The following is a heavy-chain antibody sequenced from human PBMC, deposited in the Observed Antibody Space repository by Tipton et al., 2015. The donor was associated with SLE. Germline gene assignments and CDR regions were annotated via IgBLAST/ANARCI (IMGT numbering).Heavy chain of an antibody. CDR2: IYSGGTT. V-gene: IGHV3-53*01. Sequence: SLRLSCAASGFTVSNNYMYWVRQAPGKGLEWVSVIYSGGTTYYAASVKGRFTISRDNSRNTMYLQMNSLRAEDTALYYCARGGVLRYFDWLSLGQGLDVWGQGTTVTVSS. J-gene: IGHJ6*02. CDR1: GFTVSNNY. D-gene: IGHD3-9*01. CDR3: ARGGVLRYFDWLSLGQGLDV.